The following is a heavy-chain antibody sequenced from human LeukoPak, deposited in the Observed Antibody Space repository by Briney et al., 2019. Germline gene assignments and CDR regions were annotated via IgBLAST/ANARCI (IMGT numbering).Heavy chain of an antibody. D-gene: IGHD6-19*01. V-gene: IGHV3-7*01. CDR3: ARDKGQWLVHGGFDY. CDR2: IKQDSSEK. CDR1: GFTFSIYW. J-gene: IGHJ4*02. Sequence: GGSLRLSCAPSGFTFSIYWMSWVRQAPGKGLEWVANIKQDSSEKYYVDTVKGIFTISRDNAKTSLYLQMNSPRAEDTSVYYCARDKGQWLVHGGFDYWGQGTLVTVSS.